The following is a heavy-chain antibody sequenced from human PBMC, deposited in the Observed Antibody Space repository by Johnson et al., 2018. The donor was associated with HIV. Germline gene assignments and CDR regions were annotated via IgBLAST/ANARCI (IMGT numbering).Heavy chain of an antibody. V-gene: IGHV3-30*19. D-gene: IGHD6-19*01. Sequence: QVQLVESGGGVVQPGGSLRLSCAASGFSFSSYGMHWVRQAPGKGLEWVAVISYDGSNKYYADSVKGRFTISRDNSKNTLYLQMNSLRAEDTAVYYCARDRPSGWPDAFDIWGQGTMVTVSS. CDR1: GFSFSSYG. J-gene: IGHJ3*02. CDR3: ARDRPSGWPDAFDI. CDR2: ISYDGSNK.